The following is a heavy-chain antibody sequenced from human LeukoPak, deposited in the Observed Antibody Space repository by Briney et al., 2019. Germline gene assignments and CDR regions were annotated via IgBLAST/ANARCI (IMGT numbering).Heavy chain of an antibody. V-gene: IGHV3-7*03. D-gene: IGHD3-3*01. CDR2: IKHDGSEK. CDR1: GFIFSTYC. J-gene: IGHJ4*02. Sequence: SGGSLRLSCAASGFIFSTYCMSWVRQAPGKGLEWVANIKHDGSEKYYADSVKGRFTISRDNSKNTLYLQINSLSAEDTAIYYCATKGRNYDFWSGSSNFDYWGQGALLTVSS. CDR3: ATKGRNYDFWSGSSNFDY.